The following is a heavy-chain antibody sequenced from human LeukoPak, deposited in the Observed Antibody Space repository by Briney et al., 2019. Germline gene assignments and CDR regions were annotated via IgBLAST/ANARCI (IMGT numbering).Heavy chain of an antibody. CDR2: ISSTGSTK. Sequence: PGGSLRLSCAASGFTFSSYSMNWVRQAPGKGLEWVSYISSTGSTKQYADSVKGRFTISRDNAKNSLYLQMNSLRAEDTAMYYCARVPTTYGMDVWGQGTTVTVSS. CDR1: GFTFSSYS. J-gene: IGHJ6*02. V-gene: IGHV3-48*01. D-gene: IGHD1-14*01. CDR3: ARVPTTYGMDV.